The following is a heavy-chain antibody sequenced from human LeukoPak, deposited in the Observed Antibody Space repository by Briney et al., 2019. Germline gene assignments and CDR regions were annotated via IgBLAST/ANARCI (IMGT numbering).Heavy chain of an antibody. Sequence: PGGSLRLSCAVSGFTFSDHYMTWLRQAPGKGLEWVSYVIKTGSYANYADSVQGRFTISRDNAKNSLYLQMNDLRVEDTAVYYCTRGHYGLDVWGKGTTVTVSP. V-gene: IGHV3-11*06. J-gene: IGHJ6*04. CDR3: TRGHYGLDV. CDR1: GFTFSDHY. CDR2: VIKTGSYA.